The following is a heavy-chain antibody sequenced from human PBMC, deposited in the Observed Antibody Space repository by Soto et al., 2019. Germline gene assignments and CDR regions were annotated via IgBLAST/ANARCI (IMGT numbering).Heavy chain of an antibody. V-gene: IGHV4-59*08. D-gene: IGHD3-10*01. J-gene: IGHJ6*02. CDR3: ARLKRGSNYYDLGV. CDR2: IYYSGST. CDR1: GGSISSYY. Sequence: PSETLSLTCTVSGGSISSYYWTWIRQPPGKGLEWIGNIYYSGSTNYNPSLKSRVTISVDTSKNQFSLKLSSVTAADTAVYYCARLKRGSNYYDLGVWGQGTTVTVSS.